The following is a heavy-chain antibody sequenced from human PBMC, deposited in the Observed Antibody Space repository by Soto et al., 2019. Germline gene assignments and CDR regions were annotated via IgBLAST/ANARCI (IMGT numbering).Heavy chain of an antibody. Sequence: PSETLSLTCAVSSGSISSSNWWSWVRQPPGKGLEWIGEIYHSGSTNYNPSLKSRVTISVDKSKNQFSLKLSSVTAVDTAVYYCARMTYSSTYYFDYWGQGTLVTVSS. CDR3: ARMTYSSTYYFDY. V-gene: IGHV4-4*02. D-gene: IGHD6-6*01. CDR2: IYHSGST. J-gene: IGHJ4*02. CDR1: SGSISSSNW.